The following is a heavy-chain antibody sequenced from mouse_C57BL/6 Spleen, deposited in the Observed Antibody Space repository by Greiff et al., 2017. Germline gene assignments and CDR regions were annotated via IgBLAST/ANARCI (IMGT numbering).Heavy chain of an antibody. Sequence: QVQLQQPGAELVKPGASVKLSCKASGYTFTSYWMHWVKQRPGQGLEWIGMIHPNSGSTNYNEKFKSKATLTVDKSSSTAYMQLSSLTSEDSAVYYCARRGCESFYYAMDYWGQGTSVTVSS. J-gene: IGHJ4*01. CDR3: ARRGCESFYYAMDY. CDR2: IHPNSGST. CDR1: GYTFTSYW. D-gene: IGHD3-3*01. V-gene: IGHV1-64*01.